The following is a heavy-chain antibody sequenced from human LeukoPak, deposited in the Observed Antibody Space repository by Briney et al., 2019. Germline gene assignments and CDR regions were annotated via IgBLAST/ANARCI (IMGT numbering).Heavy chain of an antibody. J-gene: IGHJ6*02. Sequence: SKTLSLTCAGYGGSLSGYYWSWIRQPPGKGLEWIGEINHSGSTNYNPSLKSRVTISVDTSKNQFSLKLSSVTAADTAVYYCARSVRVIVVVPAAYYGMDAWGQGTTVTVSS. D-gene: IGHD2-2*01. V-gene: IGHV4-34*01. CDR3: ARSVRVIVVVPAAYYGMDA. CDR1: GGSLSGYY. CDR2: INHSGST.